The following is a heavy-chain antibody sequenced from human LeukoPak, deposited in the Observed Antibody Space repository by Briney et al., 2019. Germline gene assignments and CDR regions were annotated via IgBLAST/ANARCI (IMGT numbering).Heavy chain of an antibody. Sequence: GGSLRLSCAASGFTFSSYAMSWVRQAPGKGLEWVAVISYDGSNKYYADSVKGRLTISRDNSENTLYLQMNSLRAEDTAIYYCARDSTMVRGVIDCWGRGTLVTVSS. J-gene: IGHJ4*02. CDR2: ISYDGSNK. D-gene: IGHD3-10*01. CDR3: ARDSTMVRGVIDC. CDR1: GFTFSSYA. V-gene: IGHV3-30-3*01.